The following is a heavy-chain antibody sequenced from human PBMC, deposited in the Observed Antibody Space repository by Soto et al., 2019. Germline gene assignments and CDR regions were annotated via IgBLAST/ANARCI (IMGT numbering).Heavy chain of an antibody. CDR2: IQHGGST. V-gene: IGHV4-30-2*01. D-gene: IGHD2-2*01. CDR3: ARDSGRSDVVPAAISAMDV. CDR1: GGSISSGGYY. J-gene: IGHJ6*02. Sequence: SETLSLTYAVSGGSISSGGYYWSWIRQPPGKGLEWIGYIQHGGSTYYNPSLKSRVTISVDRSKNQFSLKLASVTAADTAVYYCARDSGRSDVVPAAISAMDVWGQGTTVTV.